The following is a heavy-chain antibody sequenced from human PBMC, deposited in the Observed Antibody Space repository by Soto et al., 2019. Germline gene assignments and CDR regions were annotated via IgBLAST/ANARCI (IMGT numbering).Heavy chain of an antibody. CDR2: INAGNGNT. CDR3: ALAIAVADPHTFDI. CDR1: GYTFTIYA. J-gene: IGHJ3*02. Sequence: GASVKVSCKASGYTFTIYAMHWVRQAPGQRLEWMGWINAGNGNTKYSQKFQGRVTITRDTSASTAYMELSSLRSEDTAVYYCALAIAVADPHTFDIWGQGTMVTVSS. D-gene: IGHD6-19*01. V-gene: IGHV1-3*01.